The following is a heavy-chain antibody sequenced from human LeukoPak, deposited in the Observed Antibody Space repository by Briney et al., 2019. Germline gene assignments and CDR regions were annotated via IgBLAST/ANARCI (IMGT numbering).Heavy chain of an antibody. CDR1: GFTFSSYA. CDR2: ISGSGGST. Sequence: GGSLRLSCAASGFTFSSYAMSWVRQAPGTGLDWVSAISGSGGSTYYADSVKGRFTISRDNSKNTPYLQMNSLRAEDTAVYYCAKPGGVATMAALLDYYYGMDVWGQGTTVTVSS. V-gene: IGHV3-23*01. J-gene: IGHJ6*02. CDR3: AKPGGVATMAALLDYYYGMDV. D-gene: IGHD5-12*01.